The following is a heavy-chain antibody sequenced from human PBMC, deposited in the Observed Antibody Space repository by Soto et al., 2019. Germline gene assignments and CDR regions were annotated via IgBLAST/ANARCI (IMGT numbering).Heavy chain of an antibody. D-gene: IGHD3-22*01. Sequence: GGSLRLSCASSGFTFSSYWMSWVRQAPGKGLEWVANIKQDGSEKYYVDSVKGRFTISRDNAKNSLYLQMNSLRAEDTAVYYCARANYYDSSGYYRYYYYGMDVWGQGTTVTVSS. J-gene: IGHJ6*02. CDR1: GFTFSSYW. CDR2: IKQDGSEK. V-gene: IGHV3-7*04. CDR3: ARANYYDSSGYYRYYYYGMDV.